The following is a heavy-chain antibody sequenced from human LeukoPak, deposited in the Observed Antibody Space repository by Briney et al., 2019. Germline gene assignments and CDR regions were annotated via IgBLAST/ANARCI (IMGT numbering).Heavy chain of an antibody. J-gene: IGHJ4*02. CDR3: AKDDYSYGYEGYFDY. CDR2: ISSSSSYI. Sequence: PGGSLRLSCAASGFTFSSYSMNWVRQAPGKGLEWVSSISSSSSYIYYADSVKGRFTISRDNSKNTLYLQMNSLRAEDTAVYYCAKDDYSYGYEGYFDYWGQGTLVTVSS. CDR1: GFTFSSYS. V-gene: IGHV3-21*04. D-gene: IGHD5-18*01.